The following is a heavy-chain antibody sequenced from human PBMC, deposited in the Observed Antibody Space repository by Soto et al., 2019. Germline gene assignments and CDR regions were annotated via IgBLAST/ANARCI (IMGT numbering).Heavy chain of an antibody. D-gene: IGHD3-22*01. J-gene: IGHJ4*02. CDR1: GFTFNIYA. Sequence: EVQLLESGGDLIQPGGSLRLSCAASGFTFNIYAMTWVRQAPGKGLEWVSAISRYGDTTYYADSVEGRFRISRDNSKNTLYLQMNSLRAEDTAVYYCAKDRYLDHDSRGYLFDNWGQGTLVTVSS. V-gene: IGHV3-23*01. CDR3: AKDRYLDHDSRGYLFDN. CDR2: ISRYGDTT.